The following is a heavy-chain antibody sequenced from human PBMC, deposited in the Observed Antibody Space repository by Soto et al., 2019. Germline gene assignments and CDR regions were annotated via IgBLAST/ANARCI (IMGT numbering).Heavy chain of an antibody. CDR1: GYSFTNFW. Sequence: GESLKISCKGSGYSFTNFWIGWVRQMPGKGLEWMGIVYPGDSESIYSPSFQGQVTISVDKSISTSYLQWSSLKASDTAMYYCARSSGYCSGGTCVADYFDYWGQGTLVTVSS. CDR2: VYPGDSES. D-gene: IGHD2-15*01. V-gene: IGHV5-51*01. CDR3: ARSSGYCSGGTCVADYFDY. J-gene: IGHJ4*02.